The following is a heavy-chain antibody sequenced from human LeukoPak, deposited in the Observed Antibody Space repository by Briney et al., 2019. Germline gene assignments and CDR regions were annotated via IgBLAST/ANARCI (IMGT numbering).Heavy chain of an antibody. CDR2: IYYSGST. CDR3: ARDSVAVAGAFDI. D-gene: IGHD6-19*01. J-gene: IGHJ3*02. CDR1: GGSISSGDYY. V-gene: IGHV4-39*07. Sequence: SETLSLTCTVSGGSISSGDYYWSWIRQPPGKGLEWIGSIYYSGSTYYNPSLKSRVTISVDTSKNQFSLRLSSVTAADTAVYYCARDSVAVAGAFDIWGQGTMVTVSS.